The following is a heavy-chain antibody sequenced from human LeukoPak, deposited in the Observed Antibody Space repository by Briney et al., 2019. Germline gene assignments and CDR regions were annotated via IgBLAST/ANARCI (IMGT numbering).Heavy chain of an antibody. CDR2: IYPGDSNT. D-gene: IGHD2-2*03. J-gene: IGHJ5*02. V-gene: IGHV5-51*01. Sequence: GESLKISCKGSGYSFTSYWIGWVRQMPGKGLEWMGIIYPGDSNTRYSPSFQGQVTISADKSISTAYLQWSSLKASDTAMYYCALDIVVVPAAPPAWGQGTLVTVSS. CDR1: GYSFTSYW. CDR3: ALDIVVVPAAPPA.